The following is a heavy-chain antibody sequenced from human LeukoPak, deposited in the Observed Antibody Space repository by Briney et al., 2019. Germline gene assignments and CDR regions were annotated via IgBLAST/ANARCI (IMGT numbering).Heavy chain of an antibody. CDR2: IRYDGSNK. V-gene: IGHV3-30*02. Sequence: GGSLRLSCAASGFTFSSYGMHWVRQAPGKGLEWVAFIRYDGSNKYYADSVKGRFTISRDNSKNTLYLQMSSLRAEDTAVYYCAKEDYYDSSGFFDYWGQGTLVTVSS. D-gene: IGHD3-22*01. J-gene: IGHJ4*02. CDR1: GFTFSSYG. CDR3: AKEDYYDSSGFFDY.